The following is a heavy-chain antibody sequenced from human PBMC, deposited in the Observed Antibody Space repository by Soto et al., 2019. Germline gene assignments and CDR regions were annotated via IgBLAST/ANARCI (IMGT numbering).Heavy chain of an antibody. Sequence: QVQLQESGPGLVKPSDTLSLTCSVSGRSVSSHLYYWGWIRQPPGNGLEWIANVYYNGSTNYNPSLKSRATISLDTSENQFSLKLSSVTAADTAVYYCARVDYGDYPWFDPWGQGTPVTVSS. CDR1: GRSVSSHLYY. J-gene: IGHJ5*02. CDR3: ARVDYGDYPWFDP. CDR2: VYYNGST. D-gene: IGHD4-17*01. V-gene: IGHV4-61*01.